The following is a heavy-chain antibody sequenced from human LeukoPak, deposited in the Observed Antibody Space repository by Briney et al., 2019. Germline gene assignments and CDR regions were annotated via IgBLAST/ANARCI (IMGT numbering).Heavy chain of an antibody. D-gene: IGHD4-23*01. CDR2: IYSGGST. CDR3: ARVLTKGNIRLYGMDV. V-gene: IGHV3-53*01. CDR1: GFTVSSNY. J-gene: IGHJ6*02. Sequence: SGGSLRLSCAASGFTVSSNYMSWVRQAPGKGLEWVSVIYSGGSTYYADSVKGRFTISRDNSKNTLYPQMNSLRAEDTAVYYCARVLTKGNIRLYGMDVWGQGTTVTVSS.